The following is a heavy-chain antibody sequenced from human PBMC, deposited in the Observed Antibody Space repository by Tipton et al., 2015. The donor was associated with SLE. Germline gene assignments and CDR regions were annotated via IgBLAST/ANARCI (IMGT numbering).Heavy chain of an antibody. Sequence: PGLVKPSETLSLICTVSGDSISANSYHWGWVRQPPGKGLEWIGNVYYSGSTYYSASLRSRVTISLDRSKNHFSLRLSSVTAADTAVYYCAGRGDLVVEVAYLDYWGQGILVTVSS. J-gene: IGHJ4*02. D-gene: IGHD2-21*01. CDR2: VYYSGST. V-gene: IGHV4-39*07. CDR1: GDSISANSYH. CDR3: AGRGDLVVEVAYLDY.